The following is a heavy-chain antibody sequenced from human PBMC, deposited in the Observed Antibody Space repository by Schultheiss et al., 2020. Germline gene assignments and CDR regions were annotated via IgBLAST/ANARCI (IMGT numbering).Heavy chain of an antibody. D-gene: IGHD1-14*01. V-gene: IGHV1-18*01. Sequence: ASVKVSCKASGSTFTSYGISWVRQAPGQGLEWMGWISAYNGNTNYAQKLQGRVTMTTDTSTSTAYMELRSLRSDDTAVYYCARVPEHYYYYYMDVWGKGTTVTFSS. J-gene: IGHJ6*03. CDR3: ARVPEHYYYYYMDV. CDR1: GSTFTSYG. CDR2: ISAYNGNT.